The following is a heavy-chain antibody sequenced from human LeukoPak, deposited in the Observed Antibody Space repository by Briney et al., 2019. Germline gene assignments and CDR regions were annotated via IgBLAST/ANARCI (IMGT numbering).Heavy chain of an antibody. V-gene: IGHV3-30*02. D-gene: IGHD5-24*01. J-gene: IGHJ4*02. CDR2: IRHDGNDK. Sequence: GGSLRLSCVASGFTFTSYGMHWVRQAPGKGLEWVALIRHDGNDKYYAETVKGRFTISRDNSNNTLNTLRAEDTAMYYCVKDYGKYQILERATFDFWGQGTLISVSS. CDR3: VKDYGKYQILERATFDF. CDR1: GFTFTSYG.